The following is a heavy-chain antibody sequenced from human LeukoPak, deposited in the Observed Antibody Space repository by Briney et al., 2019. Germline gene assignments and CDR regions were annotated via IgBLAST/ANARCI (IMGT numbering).Heavy chain of an antibody. CDR3: AALGYYDSSGYWPDAFDV. D-gene: IGHD3-22*01. J-gene: IGHJ3*01. Sequence: ASVKVSCKASGGTFSSYATSWVRQAPGQGLEWMGGIIPIFGTANYAQKFQGRVTITTDESTSTAYMELSSLRSEDTAVYYCAALGYYDSSGYWPDAFDVWGQGTMVTVSS. V-gene: IGHV1-69*05. CDR1: GGTFSSYA. CDR2: IIPIFGTA.